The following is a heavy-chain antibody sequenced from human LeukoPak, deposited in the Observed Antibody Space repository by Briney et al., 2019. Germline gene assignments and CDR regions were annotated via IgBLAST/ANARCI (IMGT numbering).Heavy chain of an antibody. Sequence: GGPLRLSCAASGLTFNNYGMHWVRQAPGKGLEWVAFIRYNGNNQYYADSVKGRFTISRDNSKNTLYLQMNSLKGDDTAVYYCAKDSAFYYIDVWGKGTTVIISS. CDR3: AKDSAFYYIDV. V-gene: IGHV3-30*02. D-gene: IGHD3-10*01. CDR2: IRYNGNNQ. CDR1: GLTFNNYG. J-gene: IGHJ6*03.